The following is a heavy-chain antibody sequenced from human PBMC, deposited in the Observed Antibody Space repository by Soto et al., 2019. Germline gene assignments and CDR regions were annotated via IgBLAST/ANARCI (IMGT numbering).Heavy chain of an antibody. CDR1: GYTLTELS. D-gene: IGHD3-3*01. CDR2: FDPEDGET. V-gene: IGHV1-24*01. J-gene: IGHJ4*02. CDR3: ATDFSYYDFWSGPPADN. Sequence: ASVKVSCKVSGYTLTELSMHWVRQAPGRGLEWMGGFDPEDGETIYAQKFQGRVTMTEDTSTDTAYMELSSLRSEDTAVYYCATDFSYYDFWSGPPADNWGQGTLVTVSS.